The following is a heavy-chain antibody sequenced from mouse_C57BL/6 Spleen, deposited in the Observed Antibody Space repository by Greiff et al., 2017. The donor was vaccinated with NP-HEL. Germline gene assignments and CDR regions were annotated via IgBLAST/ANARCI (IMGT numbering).Heavy chain of an antibody. V-gene: IGHV1-26*01. D-gene: IGHD2-4*01. J-gene: IGHJ4*01. Sequence: VQLQQSGPELVKPGASVKISCKASGYTFTDYYMNWVKQSHGKSLEWIGDINPNNGGTSYNQKFKGKATLTVDKSSSTAYMELRSLTSEDSAVYYCARQDYDGAYYAMDYWGQGTSVTVSS. CDR3: ARQDYDGAYYAMDY. CDR2: INPNNGGT. CDR1: GYTFTDYY.